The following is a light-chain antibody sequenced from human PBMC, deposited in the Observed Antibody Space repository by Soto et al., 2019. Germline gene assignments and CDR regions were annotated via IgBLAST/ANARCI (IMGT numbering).Light chain of an antibody. V-gene: IGKV3-15*01. CDR1: QSVSSA. CDR2: GAS. Sequence: EIVMTQSPATLSVSPGERVTLSCRASQSVSSALAWFQQKLGQTPRLLIYGASTRATGIPARFSGSGSGTEFTLTISSLQSEDFAVYYCQQYKSWPPALTFGG. J-gene: IGKJ4*01. CDR3: QQYKSWPPALT.